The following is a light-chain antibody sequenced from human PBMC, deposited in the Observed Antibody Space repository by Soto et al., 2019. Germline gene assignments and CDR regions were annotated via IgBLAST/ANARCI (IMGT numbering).Light chain of an antibody. V-gene: IGLV1-51*01. CDR1: SSNIGINY. CDR3: GTWDSSLSAYV. Sequence: QSVLTQPPSVSAAPGQKVTISCSGSSSNIGINYVSWNQQLPGTAPKLLIYDNNKRPSGIPDRFSGSKSGTSATLGITGLQTGDEADYYCGTWDSSLSAYVFGTGTKVTVL. CDR2: DNN. J-gene: IGLJ1*01.